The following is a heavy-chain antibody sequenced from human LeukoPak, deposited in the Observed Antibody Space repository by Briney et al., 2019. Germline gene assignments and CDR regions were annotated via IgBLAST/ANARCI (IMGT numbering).Heavy chain of an antibody. CDR3: ARDGGFGFLAAFDI. V-gene: IGHV3-48*02. J-gene: IGHJ3*02. Sequence: GGSLRLSCAASGFTFSSYSMNWVRQAPGKVLEWISYISGSGSVSYYEDSVEGRFTISRDNAKNSLYLQMNSLRDEDTALYYCARDGGFGFLAAFDIWGRGTVVTVSS. CDR1: GFTFSSYS. CDR2: ISGSGSVS. D-gene: IGHD3-10*01.